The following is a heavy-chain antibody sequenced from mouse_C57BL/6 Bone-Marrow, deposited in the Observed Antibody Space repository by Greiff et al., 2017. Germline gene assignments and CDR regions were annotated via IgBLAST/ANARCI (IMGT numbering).Heavy chain of an antibody. V-gene: IGHV5-6*01. J-gene: IGHJ4*01. CDR2: ISSGGSYT. CDR1: GFTFSSYG. D-gene: IGHD2-5*01. Sequence: EVQLVESGGDLVKPGGSLKLSCAASGFTFSSYGMSWVRQTPDKRLEWVATISSGGSYTYYPDSVKGRFTISRGNAKNTLYLQMSSLKSEDTAMYYCARGTYYSNYDAMDYWGQGTSVTVSS. CDR3: ARGTYYSNYDAMDY.